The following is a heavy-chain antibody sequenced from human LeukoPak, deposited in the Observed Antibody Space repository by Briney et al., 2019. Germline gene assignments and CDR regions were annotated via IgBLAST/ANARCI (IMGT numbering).Heavy chain of an antibody. D-gene: IGHD2-21*01. J-gene: IGHJ4*02. CDR3: ARASRESVRAIPFDY. CDR2: IKQDGSEK. CDR1: GYSFTSYW. V-gene: IGHV3-7*02. Sequence: GESLKISCKGSGYSFTSYWIGWVRQMPGKGLEWVANIKQDGSEKYYVDSVKGRFTISRDNAKNSLYLQMNSLRAEDTAVYYCARASRESVRAIPFDYWGQGTLVTVSS.